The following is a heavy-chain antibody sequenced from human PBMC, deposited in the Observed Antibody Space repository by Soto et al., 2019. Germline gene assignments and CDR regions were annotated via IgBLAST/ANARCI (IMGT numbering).Heavy chain of an antibody. CDR1: GGSISSGGYY. Sequence: SETLSLTCTVSGGSISSGGYYWSWIRQHPGKGLEWIGYIYYSGSTYYNPSLKSRVTISVDTSKNQFSLKLSSVTAADTAVYYCARQRGYSGYDPREAFDIWGHGTMVTVS. V-gene: IGHV4-31*03. CDR2: IYYSGST. D-gene: IGHD5-12*01. J-gene: IGHJ3*02. CDR3: ARQRGYSGYDPREAFDI.